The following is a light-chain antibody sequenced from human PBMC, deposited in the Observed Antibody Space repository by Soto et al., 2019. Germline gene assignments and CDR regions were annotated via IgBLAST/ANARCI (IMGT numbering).Light chain of an antibody. J-gene: IGLJ1*01. CDR2: DVT. CDR3: SSYTSSNTEV. V-gene: IGLV2-14*03. CDR1: SSDVGGYNY. Sequence: QSVLTQPASVSGSPGQSITISCTGTSSDVGGYNYVSWYQQHPGKAPKLMIYDVTTRPSGVSDRFSGSKSGNTASLTISGLQAEDEADYYCSSYTSSNTEVFGPGTKVTVL.